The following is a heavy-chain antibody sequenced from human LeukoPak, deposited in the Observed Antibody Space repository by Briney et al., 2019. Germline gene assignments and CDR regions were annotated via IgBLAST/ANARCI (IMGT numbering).Heavy chain of an antibody. D-gene: IGHD1/OR15-1a*01. CDR1: GGTFSSYA. Sequence: ASVKVSCKASGGTFSSYAISWVRQAPGQGLEWMGGIIPIFGTANYAQKFQGRVTITADESTSTAYMELSSLRSEDTAVYYCAREMGPGGVAQAGTTFDYWGQGTLVTVSS. CDR3: AREMGPGGVAQAGTTFDY. V-gene: IGHV1-69*13. J-gene: IGHJ4*02. CDR2: IIPIFGTA.